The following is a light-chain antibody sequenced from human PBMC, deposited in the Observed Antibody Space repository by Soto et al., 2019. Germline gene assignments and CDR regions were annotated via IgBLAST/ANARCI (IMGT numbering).Light chain of an antibody. CDR1: QSVSSS. J-gene: IGKJ4*01. V-gene: IGKV3-11*01. CDR2: DAS. Sequence: EIVLTQSPATLSLSPGERATLSCRASQSVSSSLAWYQQRPGQAPRLLIYDASNWATGIPARFSGSGSGTDFTLTISSLEPEEFAVYYCQQRSNWPLTFGGGTKVEIK. CDR3: QQRSNWPLT.